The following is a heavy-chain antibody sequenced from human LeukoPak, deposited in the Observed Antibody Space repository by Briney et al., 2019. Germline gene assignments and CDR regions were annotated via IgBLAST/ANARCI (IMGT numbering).Heavy chain of an antibody. J-gene: IGHJ6*02. D-gene: IGHD3-16*01. Sequence: GGSLRLSCATSGFTFSSNWMSWARHVPGRGLDWVANIKPDGSAEYYAASVKGRFTISRDNAKNSLYLQMSNLRAEDTAVYFCARGGGLDVWGQGATVTVSS. V-gene: IGHV3-7*03. CDR2: IKPDGSAE. CDR1: GFTFSSNW. CDR3: ARGGGLDV.